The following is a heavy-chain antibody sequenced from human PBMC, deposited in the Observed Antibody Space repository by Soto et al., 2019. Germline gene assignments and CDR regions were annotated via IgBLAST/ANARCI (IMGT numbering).Heavy chain of an antibody. CDR2: IYHSGST. Sequence: PSETLSLTCTVSGGSISSDSYSWGWIRQPPGKGLEWIGYIYHSGSTYYNPSLKSRVTISVDRSKNQFSLKLSSVTAADTAVYHCARAPGYCSSTSCYFFDYWGQGTLVTVSS. CDR3: ARAPGYCSSTSCYFFDY. CDR1: GGSISSDSYS. D-gene: IGHD2-2*01. J-gene: IGHJ4*02. V-gene: IGHV4-30-2*01.